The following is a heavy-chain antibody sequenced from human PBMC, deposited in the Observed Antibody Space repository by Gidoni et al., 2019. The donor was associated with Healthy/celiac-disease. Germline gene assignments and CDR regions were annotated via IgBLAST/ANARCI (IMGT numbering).Heavy chain of an antibody. V-gene: IGHV4-30-2*01. CDR3: ARGGELESLDY. J-gene: IGHJ4*02. Sequence: LQLQESGSGLVKPSQTLSLTCAVPGGSISSGGYSWSWTRQPPGKGLGWIGYIYHSGSTYYNPSIKTRDTISVDRSKNQFSLKLSYVTAADRAVYNWARGGELESLDYWGQGTLVTVSS. CDR2: IYHSGST. D-gene: IGHD1-1*01. CDR1: GGSISSGGYS.